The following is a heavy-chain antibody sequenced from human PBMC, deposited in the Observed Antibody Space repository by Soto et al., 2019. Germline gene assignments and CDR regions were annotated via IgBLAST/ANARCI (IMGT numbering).Heavy chain of an antibody. J-gene: IGHJ4*02. CDR1: GGSISGGGYA. CDR3: ARSPYGSGTTYYFDY. V-gene: IGHV4-30-2*01. CDR2: IYHSGST. Sequence: PSETLSLTCTVSGGSISGGGYAWSWIRQPPGKGLEWIGYIYHSGSTYYNPSLKSRVTISVDRSKNQFSLKLSSVTAADTAVYYCARSPYGSGTTYYFDYWGQGTLVTVSS. D-gene: IGHD3-10*01.